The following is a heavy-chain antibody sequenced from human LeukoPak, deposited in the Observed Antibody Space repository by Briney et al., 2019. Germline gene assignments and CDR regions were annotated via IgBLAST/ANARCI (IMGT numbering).Heavy chain of an antibody. CDR1: GFTFSSYE. CDR3: ARGYCSSTNCYGFFWY. D-gene: IGHD2-2*01. J-gene: IGHJ4*02. V-gene: IGHV3-48*03. Sequence: GGSLRLSCAASGFTFSSYEMNWVRQAPGKGLEWVSYISSSGSTIYYADSVKGRFTISRDNAKNSLYLQMNSLRAEDTAVYYCARGYCSSTNCYGFFWYWGQGTLVTVSS. CDR2: ISSSGSTI.